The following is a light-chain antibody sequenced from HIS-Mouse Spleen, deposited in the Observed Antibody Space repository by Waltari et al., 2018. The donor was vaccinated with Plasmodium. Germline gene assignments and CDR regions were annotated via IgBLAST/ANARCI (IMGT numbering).Light chain of an antibody. CDR2: AAS. Sequence: DIQMTQSPSSLSASVGDRVTITCRASQSISSYLNWYHQKPGKAPKLLIYAASSLQSGVPSRFSGSGSGTDFTFTISSLQPEDFATYYCQQNYNTWTFGQGTKVEIK. CDR1: QSISSY. V-gene: IGKV1-39*01. CDR3: QQNYNTWT. J-gene: IGKJ1*01.